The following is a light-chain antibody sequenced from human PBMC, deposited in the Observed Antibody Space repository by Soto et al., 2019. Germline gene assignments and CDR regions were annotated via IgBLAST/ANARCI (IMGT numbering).Light chain of an antibody. J-gene: IGKJ2*01. Sequence: DIQMTQSPSSLSASVGDRVTITCRAIQSIYISLNWYHQKTGKAPTLLIYAASNLQIGVPSRFSGRGSGTDFTIIISSLQPEDFATYYCQQSYSAPYTFGQGTKLEI. V-gene: IGKV1-39*01. CDR2: AAS. CDR3: QQSYSAPYT. CDR1: QSIYIS.